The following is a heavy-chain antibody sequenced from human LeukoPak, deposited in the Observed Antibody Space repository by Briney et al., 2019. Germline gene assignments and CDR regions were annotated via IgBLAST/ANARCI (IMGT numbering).Heavy chain of an antibody. Sequence: KPSETLSLTCAVSGGSISSSNWWSWVRQPPGKGLEWIGSIYYSGSTYYNPSLKSRVTISVDTSKNQFSLKLSSVTAADTAVYYCARGQWLLDYYFDYWGQGTLVTVSS. J-gene: IGHJ4*02. CDR3: ARGQWLLDYYFDY. D-gene: IGHD3-22*01. CDR1: GGSISSSNW. V-gene: IGHV4-4*02. CDR2: IYYSGST.